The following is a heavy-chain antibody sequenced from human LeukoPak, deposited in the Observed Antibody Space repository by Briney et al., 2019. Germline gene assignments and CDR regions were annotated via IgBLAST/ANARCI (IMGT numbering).Heavy chain of an antibody. CDR2: ISPDGSEK. CDR3: AKDRGYSYGYLGAFDI. Sequence: AGGSLRLSCAASGFSFSSYNMHWVRQAPGKGLEWVAVISPDGSEKYNTDSVTGRFTISRENYKNRLYLHINSLRPEDTAVYYCAKDRGYSYGYLGAFDIWGQGTMVTVSS. V-gene: IGHV3-30*18. J-gene: IGHJ3*02. D-gene: IGHD5-18*01. CDR1: GFSFSSYN.